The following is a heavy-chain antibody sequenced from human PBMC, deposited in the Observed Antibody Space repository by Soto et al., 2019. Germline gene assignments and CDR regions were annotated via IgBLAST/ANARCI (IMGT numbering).Heavy chain of an antibody. J-gene: IGHJ6*03. CDR2: ISSSGSTI. Sequence: QVQLVESGGGLVKPGGSLRLSCAASGFTFSDYYMSWIRQAPGKGLEWVSYISSSGSTIYYADSVKGRFTISRDNDKNSLYLQMNSLRAEDTAVYYCARDKNYDQKSYYYYYMDVWGKGTTVTVSS. V-gene: IGHV3-11*01. CDR1: GFTFSDYY. CDR3: ARDKNYDQKSYYYYYMDV. D-gene: IGHD3-3*01.